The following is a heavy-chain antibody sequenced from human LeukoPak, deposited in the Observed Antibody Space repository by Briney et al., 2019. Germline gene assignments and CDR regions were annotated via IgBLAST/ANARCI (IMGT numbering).Heavy chain of an antibody. CDR1: GFAFCSYA. Sequence: GGSLRLSCAASGFAFCSYAMHWVRGAPGKGLGWVAVISYDGSNKYYADSVKGRFTISRDNSKNTLYLQMNSLRAEDTAVYYCARVNRIVVVINPLSYWGQGTLVTVSS. V-gene: IGHV3-30-3*01. CDR2: ISYDGSNK. J-gene: IGHJ4*02. D-gene: IGHD3-22*01. CDR3: ARVNRIVVVINPLSY.